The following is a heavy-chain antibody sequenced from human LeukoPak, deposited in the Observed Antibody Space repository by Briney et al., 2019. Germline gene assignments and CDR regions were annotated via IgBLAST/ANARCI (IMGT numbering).Heavy chain of an antibody. V-gene: IGHV4-59*08. J-gene: IGHJ4*02. D-gene: IGHD2/OR15-2a*01. CDR2: IYYTGST. CDR1: GGSISSYY. Sequence: SETLSLICTVSGGSISSYYWSWVRQPPGAGLEWLAYIYYTGSTNYNPSLKTRLTISVDTSKNQFSLRLNSVTAADTAVYYCARFSQYYDSPTHYLDYWGQGILVTVSS. CDR3: ARFSQYYDSPTHYLDY.